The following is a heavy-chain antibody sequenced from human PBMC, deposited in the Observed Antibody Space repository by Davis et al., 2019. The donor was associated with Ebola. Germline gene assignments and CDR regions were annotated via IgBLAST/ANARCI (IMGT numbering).Heavy chain of an antibody. Sequence: GGSLRLSCAASGFTVSSNYMSWVRQAPGKGLEWVSVIYSGGSTYYADSVKGRFTISRDNSKNTLYLQMNSLRAEDTAVYYCARAMVIPAAISPYYYYGMDVWGQGTTVTVSS. V-gene: IGHV3-53*01. CDR2: IYSGGST. CDR3: ARAMVIPAAISPYYYYGMDV. CDR1: GFTVSSNY. D-gene: IGHD2-2*01. J-gene: IGHJ6*02.